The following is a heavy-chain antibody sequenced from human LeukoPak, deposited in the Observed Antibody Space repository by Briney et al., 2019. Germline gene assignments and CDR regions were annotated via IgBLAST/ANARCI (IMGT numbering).Heavy chain of an antibody. CDR1: GFTFSSYA. CDR3: AKATEYSSRPFDY. D-gene: IGHD6-13*01. V-gene: IGHV3-23*01. Sequence: GGSLRLSCAASGFTFSSYAMSWVRQAPGEGLEWVSAISGSGGSTYYADSVKGRFTISRDNSKNTLYLQMNSLRAEDTAVYYCAKATEYSSRPFDYWGQGTLVTVSS. CDR2: ISGSGGST. J-gene: IGHJ4*02.